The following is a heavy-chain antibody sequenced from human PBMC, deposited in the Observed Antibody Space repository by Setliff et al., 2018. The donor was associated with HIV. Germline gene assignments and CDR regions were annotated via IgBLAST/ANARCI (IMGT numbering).Heavy chain of an antibody. CDR2: IDSNNGNR. Sequence: ASVKVSCKASGYSLSTYAISWVGQAPGQGLEWMGWIDSNNGNRNFAQKFRGRVTMTTDISTNTAYMEVRSLSFDDTAVYYCVRLTADRTNYYYYMDVWGKGTTVTVSS. J-gene: IGHJ6*03. CDR3: VRLTADRTNYYYYMDV. CDR1: GYSLSTYA. V-gene: IGHV1-18*01. D-gene: IGHD2-8*01.